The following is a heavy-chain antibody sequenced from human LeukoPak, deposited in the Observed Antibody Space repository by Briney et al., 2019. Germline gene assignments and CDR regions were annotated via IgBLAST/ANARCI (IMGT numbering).Heavy chain of an antibody. V-gene: IGHV3-23*01. D-gene: IGHD3-22*01. CDR2: ISGSGGST. Sequence: GGSLRLSCAASGFTFSSYAMSWVRQAPGKGLEWVSAISGSGGSTYYAVSVKGRFTISRDKSKNTLYLQMNDLRPDDTAVYYCTRKTDSGGSGDHWGQGALVTVSS. J-gene: IGHJ4*02. CDR3: TRKTDSGGSGDH. CDR1: GFTFSSYA.